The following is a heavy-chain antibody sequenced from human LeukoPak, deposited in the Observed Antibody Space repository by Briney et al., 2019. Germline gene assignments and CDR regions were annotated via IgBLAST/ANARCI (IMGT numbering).Heavy chain of an antibody. CDR2: VYYTGSA. D-gene: IGHD5-18*01. CDR1: GGSISSRIYY. V-gene: IGHV4-39*01. J-gene: IGHJ4*02. CDR3: ARRIGDTAMVSGLDY. Sequence: SETLSLTCTVSGGSISSRIYYWGWIRQPPGKGLELIGHVYYTGSAYFNPSLKSRVTMSVDTSKNQFSLNLSSVTAAHTAVYYCARRIGDTAMVSGLDYWGQGTLVTVSS.